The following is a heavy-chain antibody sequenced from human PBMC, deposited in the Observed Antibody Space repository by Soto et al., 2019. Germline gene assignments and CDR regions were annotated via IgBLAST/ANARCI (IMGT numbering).Heavy chain of an antibody. V-gene: IGHV4-4*09. Sequence: QVQLQESGPGLVKPSETLSLTCDVSGASVSHYFWSWIRQPPGKGLEWLGYMSSSGDSISNPALKSRITISLDMSRNHVSLNLSSLTVADTAVYYCARSSLTFFGGVVPDFDFLGPGTLVTVSS. D-gene: IGHD3-3*01. CDR3: ARSSLTFFGGVVPDFDF. J-gene: IGHJ4*02. CDR1: GASVSHYF. CDR2: MSSSGDS.